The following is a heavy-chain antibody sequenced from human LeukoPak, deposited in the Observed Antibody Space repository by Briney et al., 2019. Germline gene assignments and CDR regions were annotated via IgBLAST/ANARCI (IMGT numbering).Heavy chain of an antibody. J-gene: IGHJ4*02. Sequence: GGSLRLSCAASGFTFRSYWMSWVRQAPGKGLEWVANIKQDGSEKYYVDSVKGRFTISRDNAKNSLYLQMNSLRAEDTAVYYCARRSLRSTALDYRGQGTLVTVSS. CDR3: ARRSLRSTALDY. CDR2: IKQDGSEK. V-gene: IGHV3-7*01. CDR1: GFTFRSYW. D-gene: IGHD3-3*01.